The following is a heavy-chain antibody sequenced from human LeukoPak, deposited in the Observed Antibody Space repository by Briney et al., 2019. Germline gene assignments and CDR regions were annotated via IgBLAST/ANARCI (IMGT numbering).Heavy chain of an antibody. CDR2: ISSSSSYI. D-gene: IGHD2-21*01. Sequence: PGGSLRLXCAASGFTFSSYSMNWVRQAPGKGLEWVSSISSSSSYIYYADSVKGRFTISRDNAKNSLYLQMNSLRAEDTAVYYCAKDSAVVVISDYWGQGTLVTVSS. J-gene: IGHJ4*02. CDR1: GFTFSSYS. V-gene: IGHV3-21*04. CDR3: AKDSAVVVISDY.